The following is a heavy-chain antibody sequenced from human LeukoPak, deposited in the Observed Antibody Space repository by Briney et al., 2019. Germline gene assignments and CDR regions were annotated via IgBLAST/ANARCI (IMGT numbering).Heavy chain of an antibody. Sequence: RGTLSLSCAASRLTFSSYSMNAVRQAPGEGLERVSCISSSSSYVCDADTVQVRFTISRYNAKNSLYLQMNSLGAEETAVYYCARDRFGGADYSYGMDVWGQGTTVTVSS. J-gene: IGHJ6*02. D-gene: IGHD3-16*01. CDR3: ARDRFGGADYSYGMDV. CDR1: RLTFSSYS. V-gene: IGHV3-21*01. CDR2: ISSSSSYV.